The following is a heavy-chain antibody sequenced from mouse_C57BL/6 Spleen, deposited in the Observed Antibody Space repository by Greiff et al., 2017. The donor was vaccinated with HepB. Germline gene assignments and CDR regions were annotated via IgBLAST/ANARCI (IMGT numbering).Heavy chain of an antibody. V-gene: IGHV5-17*01. Sequence: EVQRVESGGGLVKPGGSLKLSCAASGFTFSDYGMHWVRQAPEKGLEWVAYISSGSSTIYYADTVKGRFTISRDNAKNTLFLQMTSLRSEDTAMYYCARRRGYGYDGGSWFAYWGQGTLVTVSA. J-gene: IGHJ3*01. D-gene: IGHD2-2*01. CDR2: ISSGSSTI. CDR1: GFTFSDYG. CDR3: ARRRGYGYDGGSWFAY.